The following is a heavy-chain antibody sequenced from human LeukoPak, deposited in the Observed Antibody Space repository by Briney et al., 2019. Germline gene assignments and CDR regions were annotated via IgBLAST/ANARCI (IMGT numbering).Heavy chain of an antibody. CDR1: GFTFSSYA. J-gene: IGHJ4*02. CDR2: ISYDGSNK. Sequence: GGSLRLSCAASGFTFSSYAMHWVRQAPGKGLEWVAVISYDGSNKYYADSVKGRFTISRDNSKNTLYLHMNSLRAEDMAVYYCARDPGGYIDYWGQGTLVTVSS. CDR3: ARDPGGYIDY. D-gene: IGHD1-14*01. V-gene: IGHV3-30*04.